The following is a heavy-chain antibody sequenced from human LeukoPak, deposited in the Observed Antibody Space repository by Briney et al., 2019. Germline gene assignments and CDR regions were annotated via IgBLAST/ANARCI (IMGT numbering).Heavy chain of an antibody. CDR2: VYYSGST. Sequence: SETLSLTCTVSGASISSTNYYWGWIRQPPGKGLEWIGNVYYSGSTFYNPSLKSRVTISVDTSKNQFSLKLRSVTAADTAVYYCAREVGSSSWAFDYWGQGTLVTVSS. CDR3: AREVGSSSWAFDY. V-gene: IGHV4-39*07. CDR1: GASISSTNYY. D-gene: IGHD6-13*01. J-gene: IGHJ4*02.